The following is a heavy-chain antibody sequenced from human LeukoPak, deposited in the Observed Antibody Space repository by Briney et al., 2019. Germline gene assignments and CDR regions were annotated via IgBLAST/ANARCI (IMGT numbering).Heavy chain of an antibody. CDR3: ARGYYDSSGLVDF. CDR2: INSDDSIT. J-gene: IGHJ4*02. CDR1: GFTVSTNY. Sequence: GGSLRLSCAASGFTVSTNYMSWVRQAPGKGLEWVSRINSDDSITSYADSVKGRFTISRDNAKSTLHLQMNSLRAEDTAVYYCARGYYDSSGLVDFWGQGTLVTVSS. D-gene: IGHD3-22*01. V-gene: IGHV3-74*01.